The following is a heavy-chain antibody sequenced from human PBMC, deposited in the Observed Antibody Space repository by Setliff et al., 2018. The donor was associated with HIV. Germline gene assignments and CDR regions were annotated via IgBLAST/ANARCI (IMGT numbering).Heavy chain of an antibody. J-gene: IGHJ4*02. CDR1: GFTLSEVS. D-gene: IGHD3-9*01. Sequence: GASVKVSCKVSGFTLSEVSIHWVRQAPGKGLGWMGRVDPEDGETIYAEKFQGRVTITADTSTDTAYMELNSLRSEDTAVYYCARGGTYDILTGYYHRYFDYWGQGTLVTVSS. CDR3: ARGGTYDILTGYYHRYFDY. CDR2: VDPEDGET. V-gene: IGHV1-24*01.